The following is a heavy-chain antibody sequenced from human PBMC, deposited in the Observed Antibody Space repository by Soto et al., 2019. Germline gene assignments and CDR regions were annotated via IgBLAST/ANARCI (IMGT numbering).Heavy chain of an antibody. V-gene: IGHV1-46*01. CDR1: GYTFTSCY. CDR3: ARSERDKLLWGIINWFDP. J-gene: IGHJ5*02. D-gene: IGHD2-15*01. Sequence: ASVKVSCKASGYTFTSCYMHWVRQAPGQGLEWMGIINPSGGSTSYAQKFQGRVTMTRDTSTSTVYMELSSLRSEDTAVYYCARSERDKLLWGIINWFDPWGQGTLVTVSS. CDR2: INPSGGST.